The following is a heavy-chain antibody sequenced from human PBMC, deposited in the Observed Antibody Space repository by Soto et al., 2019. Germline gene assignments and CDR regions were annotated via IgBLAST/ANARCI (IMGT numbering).Heavy chain of an antibody. Sequence: PGESLKISCVGSGFSFSRYTVGWVRQVPGKGLGWMGVIHPGDSDTIYSPSFQGQVTISADKSISTAYLQWSSLKASDTAMYYCTLSYGDSYYYYYGMDVWGQGTTVTVSS. CDR3: TLSYGDSYYYYYGMDV. V-gene: IGHV5-51*01. J-gene: IGHJ6*02. CDR1: GFSFSRYT. D-gene: IGHD4-17*01. CDR2: IHPGDSDT.